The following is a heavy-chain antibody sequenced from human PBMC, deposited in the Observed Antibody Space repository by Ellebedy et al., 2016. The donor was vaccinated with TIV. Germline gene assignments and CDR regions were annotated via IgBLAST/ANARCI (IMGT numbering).Heavy chain of an antibody. CDR3: ARISGGWGFDY. J-gene: IGHJ4*02. CDR2: IDWDADK. D-gene: IGHD2-15*01. Sequence: SGPTLVTPTQTLTLTCTFSGFSLRTGRLSVSWIRQPPGKALEWLARIDWDADKFYSTSLRTRLTISKDSSENQVVLTMTNMDPEDTATYYCARISGGWGFDYWGQGALVTVSS. V-gene: IGHV2-70*17. CDR1: GFSLRTGRLS.